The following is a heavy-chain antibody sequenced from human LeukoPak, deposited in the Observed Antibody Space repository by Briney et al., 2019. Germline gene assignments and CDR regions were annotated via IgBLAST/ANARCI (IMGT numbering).Heavy chain of an antibody. CDR3: ARDIANYYFDY. D-gene: IGHD5-18*01. V-gene: IGHV4-34*01. J-gene: IGHJ4*02. CDR1: GGSFSGYY. Sequence: PSETLSLTCAVYGGSFSGYYWSWIRQPPGKGLEWIGEINHSGSTNYNPSLKSRVTISVDTSKNQFSLKLNSVTAADTAVYYCARDIANYYFDYWGQGTLVTVSS. CDR2: INHSGST.